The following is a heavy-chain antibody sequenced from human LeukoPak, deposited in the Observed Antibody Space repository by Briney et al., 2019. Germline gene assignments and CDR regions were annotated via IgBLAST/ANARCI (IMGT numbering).Heavy chain of an antibody. D-gene: IGHD3-16*01. CDR1: GYTFTNYD. CDR3: ARRHLGELVSFDY. V-gene: IGHV1-2*02. CDR2: INPNSGGT. Sequence: ASVKVSCKASGYTFTNYDINWVRQATGQGLEWMGWINPNSGGTNYAQKFQGRVTMTRDTSISTAYMELSRLRSDDTAVYYCARRHLGELVSFDYWGQGTLVAVSS. J-gene: IGHJ4*02.